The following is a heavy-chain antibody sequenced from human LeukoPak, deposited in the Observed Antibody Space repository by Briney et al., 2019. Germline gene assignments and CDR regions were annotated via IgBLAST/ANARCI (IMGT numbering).Heavy chain of an antibody. J-gene: IGHJ4*02. Sequence: GGSLRLSCTASGFTFGDYAMSWFRQAPGKGLEWVGFIRSKAYGGTTEYAASVKGRFTISRDDSKSIAYPQMNSLKTEDTAVYYCTSTIEEYYYDSSGYYSYGDYWGQGTLVTVSS. CDR1: GFTFGDYA. CDR2: IRSKAYGGTT. D-gene: IGHD3-22*01. V-gene: IGHV3-49*03. CDR3: TSTIEEYYYDSSGYYSYGDY.